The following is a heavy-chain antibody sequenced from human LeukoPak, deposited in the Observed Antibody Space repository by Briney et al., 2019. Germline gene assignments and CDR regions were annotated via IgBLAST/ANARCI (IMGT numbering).Heavy chain of an antibody. CDR1: GFTFSSYW. CDR2: IKQDGSEK. CDR3: AREVDIVVVPAAIYYYYYGMDV. V-gene: IGHV3-7*01. J-gene: IGHJ6*02. D-gene: IGHD2-2*03. Sequence: PGGSLRLSCAASGFTFSSYWMSWVRQAPGKGLEWVANIKQDGSEKYYVDSVKGRFTISRDNAKNSLYLQMNSLRAEDTAVYYCAREVDIVVVPAAIYYYYYGMDVWGQGTTVTVSS.